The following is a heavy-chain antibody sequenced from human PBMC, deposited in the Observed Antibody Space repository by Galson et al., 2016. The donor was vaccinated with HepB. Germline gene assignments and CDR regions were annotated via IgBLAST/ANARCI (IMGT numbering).Heavy chain of an antibody. CDR2: VYPGDSDT. J-gene: IGHJ4*02. CDR1: GYSFTNYW. CDR3: ARRDSSSWFYYFDF. D-gene: IGHD6-13*01. V-gene: IGHV5-51*01. Sequence: QSGAEVKKPGESLRISCKGSGYSFTNYWIAWVRQMPGKGLELMGIVYPGDSDTRYSPSFQGQVTFSADKSISTAYLQWNSLKASDTAMYYCARRDSSSWFYYFDFWGQGTLFTVSS.